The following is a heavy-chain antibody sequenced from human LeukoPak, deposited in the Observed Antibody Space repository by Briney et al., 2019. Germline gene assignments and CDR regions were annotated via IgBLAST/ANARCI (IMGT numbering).Heavy chain of an antibody. CDR3: AKGAVVLTALSSFDY. CDR2: IKQDGSEK. CDR1: GFTFSSYW. V-gene: IGHV3-7*01. Sequence: GGSLRLSCAASGFTFSSYWMSWVRQAPGKGLEWVANIKQDGSEKYYVDSVKGRFTISRDNAKNSLYLQMNSLRAEDTAVYYCAKGAVVLTALSSFDYWGQGTLVTVSS. D-gene: IGHD2-15*01. J-gene: IGHJ4*02.